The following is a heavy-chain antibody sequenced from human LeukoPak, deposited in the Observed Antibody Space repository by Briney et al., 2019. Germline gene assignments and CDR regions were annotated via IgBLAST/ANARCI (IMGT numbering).Heavy chain of an antibody. D-gene: IGHD2-2*01. J-gene: IGHJ6*03. CDR3: ATLRGDIVVVPAAPVHYYYCMDV. CDR2: IIPIFGTA. V-gene: IGHV1-69*13. Sequence: SVKVSCKASGYTFTSYDINWVRQATGQGLEWMGGIIPIFGTANYAQKFQGRVTITADESTSTAYMELSSLRSEDTAVYYCATLRGDIVVVPAAPVHYYYCMDVWGKGTTVTVSS. CDR1: GYTFTSYD.